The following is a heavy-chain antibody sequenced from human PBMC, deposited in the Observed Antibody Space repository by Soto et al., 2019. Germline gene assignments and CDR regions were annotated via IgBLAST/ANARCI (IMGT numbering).Heavy chain of an antibody. Sequence: SETLSLTCTVSGGSISSSGYYWGWIRQPPAKGREWIGSIYYSGSTYYNPSLKSRVTISVDTSKNQFSLKLSAVTAADTAVSYCGRPEGLMVRGVLTPHAFDIWGQGTMVTVSS. D-gene: IGHD3-10*01. CDR3: GRPEGLMVRGVLTPHAFDI. V-gene: IGHV4-39*01. J-gene: IGHJ3*02. CDR2: IYYSGST. CDR1: GGSISSSGYY.